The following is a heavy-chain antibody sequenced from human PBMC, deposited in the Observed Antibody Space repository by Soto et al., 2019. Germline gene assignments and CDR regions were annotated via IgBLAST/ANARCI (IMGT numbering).Heavy chain of an antibody. J-gene: IGHJ5*02. CDR3: ARGRSITIFGVGTPWFDP. D-gene: IGHD3-3*01. V-gene: IGHV4-34*01. Sequence: SETLSLTCAVYGGSFSGYYWSRIRTPPGKGLEWIGEINHSGSTNYNPSLKSRVTISVDTSKNQFSLKLSSVTAADTAVYYCARGRSITIFGVGTPWFDPWGQGTLVTVSS. CDR2: INHSGST. CDR1: GGSFSGYY.